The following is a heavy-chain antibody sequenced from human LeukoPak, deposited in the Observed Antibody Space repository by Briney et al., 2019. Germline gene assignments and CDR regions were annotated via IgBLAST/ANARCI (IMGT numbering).Heavy chain of an antibody. CDR3: AREGSVRCSSTSCSNDAFDI. J-gene: IGHJ3*02. CDR1: GFTFSSYS. V-gene: IGHV3-48*04. Sequence: GGSLRPSCAASGFTFSSYSMNWVRQAPGKGLEWVSYISSSGSTIYYADSVKGRFTISRDNAKNSLYLQMNSLRAEDTAVYYCAREGSVRCSSTSCSNDAFDIWGQGTMVTVSS. CDR2: ISSSGSTI. D-gene: IGHD2-2*01.